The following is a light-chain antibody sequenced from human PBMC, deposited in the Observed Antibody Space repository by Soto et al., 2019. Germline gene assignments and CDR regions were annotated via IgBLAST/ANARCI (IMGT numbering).Light chain of an antibody. CDR2: GVN. V-gene: IGLV2-14*01. CDR3: SSCTTSDTLI. J-gene: IGLJ2*01. CDR1: NSDIGSYDF. Sequence: QSALTQPASVSGSPGQSITISCTGSNSDIGSYDFVSWYQQFPGKAPKLLIYGVNRRPSGVSYRFSGSQSGNTASLAISGLQPEGEWHYYCSSCTTSDTLIFGGGTKVTAL.